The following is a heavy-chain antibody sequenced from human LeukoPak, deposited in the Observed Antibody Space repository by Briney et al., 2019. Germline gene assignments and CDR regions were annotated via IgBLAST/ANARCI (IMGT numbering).Heavy chain of an antibody. CDR3: ARSKGSSWSYYFDY. D-gene: IGHD6-13*01. CDR1: GGSISTDY. J-gene: IGHJ4*02. Sequence: SETLSLTCTVSGGSISTDYWSWIRQPPGKGLEWIGYVYYIGSTNYSPSLRGRVTISVDRSRNQFSLKLSSMSAADTAVYYCARSKGSSWSYYFDYWGQGSMVTVSS. CDR2: VYYIGST. V-gene: IGHV4-59*08.